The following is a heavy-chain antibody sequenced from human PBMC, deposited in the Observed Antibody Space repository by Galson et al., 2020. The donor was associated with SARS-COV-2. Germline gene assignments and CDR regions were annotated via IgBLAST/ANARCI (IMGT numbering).Heavy chain of an antibody. CDR2: IYWDDDK. CDR3: AHRLAHYDAGTGYLGVYFDF. Sequence: KMSGPTLVKPTQTLTLTCTFSGFSLTADGVAVGWIRQPPGRALEWLALIYWDDDKRYSPSLKHRLSITKDASNNEVVLTMTDMDPVDTATYYCAHRLAHYDAGTGYLGVYFDFWGQGTLVTVSS. V-gene: IGHV2-5*02. CDR1: GFSLTADGVA. J-gene: IGHJ4*02. D-gene: IGHD3-9*01.